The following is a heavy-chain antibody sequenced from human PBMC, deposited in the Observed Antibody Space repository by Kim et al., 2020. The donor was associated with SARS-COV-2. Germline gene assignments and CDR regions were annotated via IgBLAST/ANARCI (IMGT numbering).Heavy chain of an antibody. CDR1: GFTFSNSP. CDR3: TTNLGTTLACWGAFDV. CDR2: IRSKVYCYAT. V-gene: IGHV3-73*01. Sequence: GGSLRLSCAASGFTFSNSPMHWVRQASGKGLEWVGRIRSKVYCYATAYAASVKGRFTISRDDSESTPYLQMNSLKTEDTAVYYCTTNLGTTLACWGAFDV. D-gene: IGHD1-1*01. J-gene: IGHJ3*01.